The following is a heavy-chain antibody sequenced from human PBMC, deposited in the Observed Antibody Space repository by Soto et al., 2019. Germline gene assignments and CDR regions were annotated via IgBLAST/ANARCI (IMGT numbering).Heavy chain of an antibody. D-gene: IGHD3-3*01. CDR1: GFTFSSYG. J-gene: IGHJ4*02. Sequence: PGGSLRLSCAASGFTFSSYGMHWVRQAPGKGLEWVAVISYDGSNKYYADSVKGRFTISRDNSKNTLYLQMNSLRAEDTAVYYCAKDLNRYDFWSGFYYFDYWGQGTLVTVSS. CDR2: ISYDGSNK. CDR3: AKDLNRYDFWSGFYYFDY. V-gene: IGHV3-30*18.